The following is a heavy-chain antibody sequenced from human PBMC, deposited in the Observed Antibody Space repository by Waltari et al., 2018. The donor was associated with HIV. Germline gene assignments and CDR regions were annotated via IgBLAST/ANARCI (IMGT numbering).Heavy chain of an antibody. J-gene: IGHJ4*02. Sequence: EVRVVESGGGLVQPGGSLRLSCAASGFTFSTNERNWVRQAPGKGLEWVSYISSSGSTIYYADSVKGRFTISRDNAKNSLYLQMNSLRAEDTAVYFCARDGSSYYGLDYWGRGTLVTVSS. D-gene: IGHD1-26*01. CDR2: ISSSGSTI. CDR1: GFTFSTNE. V-gene: IGHV3-48*03. CDR3: ARDGSSYYGLDY.